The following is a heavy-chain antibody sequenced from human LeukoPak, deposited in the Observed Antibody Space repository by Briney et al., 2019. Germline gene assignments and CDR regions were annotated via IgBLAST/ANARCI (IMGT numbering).Heavy chain of an antibody. D-gene: IGHD4/OR15-4a*01. CDR1: GFTFSTVA. CDR2: IYSDNT. V-gene: IGHV3-53*01. Sequence: GGSLRLSCAASGFTFSTVAMSWVRQAPGKGLEWVSFIYSDNTHYSESVQARFTISRDNSKNTLYLQMNSRRAEDTAVYYCARRAGAYSHPYDYWGQGTLVTVSS. J-gene: IGHJ4*01. CDR3: ARRAGAYSHPYDY.